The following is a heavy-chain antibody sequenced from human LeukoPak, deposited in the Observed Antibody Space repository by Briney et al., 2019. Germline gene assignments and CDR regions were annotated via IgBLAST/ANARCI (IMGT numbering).Heavy chain of an antibody. J-gene: IGHJ5*02. CDR3: ARHGKGKRITMVRGVYNWSDP. V-gene: IGHV4-39*01. Sequence: PSETLSLTCTVSGGSISSSSYYWGWIRQPPGKGLEWIGSIYYSGSTYYNPSLKSRVTISVDTSKSQFSLKLSSVTAADTAVYYCARHGKGKRITMVRGVYNWSDPWGQGTLVTVSS. D-gene: IGHD3-10*01. CDR2: IYYSGST. CDR1: GGSISSSSYY.